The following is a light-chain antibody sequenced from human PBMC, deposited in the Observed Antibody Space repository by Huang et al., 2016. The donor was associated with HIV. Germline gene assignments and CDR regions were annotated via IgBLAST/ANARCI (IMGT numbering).Light chain of an antibody. Sequence: EIVLTQSPASLALSSGERATLSCRASPSVRNYLAWYQQKPGQAPRLLIFAASNRASDIPARFSGSGSGTDFTLTISSLEPEDFAVYYCQQRYNWPLTFGGGTKVEIK. CDR1: PSVRNY. J-gene: IGKJ4*01. CDR3: QQRYNWPLT. CDR2: AAS. V-gene: IGKV3-11*01.